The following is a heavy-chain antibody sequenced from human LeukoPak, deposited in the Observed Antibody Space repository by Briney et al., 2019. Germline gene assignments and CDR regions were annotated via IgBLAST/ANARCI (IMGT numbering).Heavy chain of an antibody. CDR2: IYYSGST. Sequence: SETLSLTCTVSGGSISSSSYYWGWSRQPPGKGLEWIGSIYYSGSTYYNPSLKSRVTISVDTSKNQFSLKLSSVTAADTAVYYCARHKGGAVAMIDYWGQGTLVTVSS. CDR3: ARHKGGAVAMIDY. V-gene: IGHV4-39*01. J-gene: IGHJ4*02. D-gene: IGHD6-19*01. CDR1: GGSISSSSYY.